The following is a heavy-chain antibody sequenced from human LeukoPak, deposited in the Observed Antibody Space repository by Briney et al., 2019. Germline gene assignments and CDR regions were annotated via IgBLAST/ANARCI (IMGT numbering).Heavy chain of an antibody. J-gene: IGHJ4*02. CDR3: ATNSFYTYYYDSSGPFDY. D-gene: IGHD3-22*01. CDR2: IYYSGST. Sequence: SETLSLTCTVSGGSISSSSYYWGWIRQPPGKGLEWIGSIYYSGSTYYNPSLKSRATISVDTSKNQFSLKLSSVTAADTAVYYCATNSFYTYYYDSSGPFDYWGQGTLVTVSS. CDR1: GGSISSSSYY. V-gene: IGHV4-39*07.